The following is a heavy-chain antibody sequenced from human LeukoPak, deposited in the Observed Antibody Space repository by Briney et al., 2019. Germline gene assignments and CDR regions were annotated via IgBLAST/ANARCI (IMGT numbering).Heavy chain of an antibody. J-gene: IGHJ6*03. CDR3: ARDSSGIAAAGYYYYMDV. CDR1: GFSLSSYW. CDR2: IKQVGSEI. V-gene: IGHV3-7*01. Sequence: GGSLRLSCAPSGFSLSSYWMSWVRQAPEKGLEWVANIKQVGSEIYYVDSMKGRLTISRDNAKNSLYLQMNSLRAEDTAVYYCARDSSGIAAAGYYYYMDVWGKGTTVTISS. D-gene: IGHD6-13*01.